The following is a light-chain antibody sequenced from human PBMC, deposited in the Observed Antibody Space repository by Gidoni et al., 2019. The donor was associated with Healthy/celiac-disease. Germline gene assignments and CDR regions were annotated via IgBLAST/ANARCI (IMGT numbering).Light chain of an antibody. V-gene: IGKV1-39*01. J-gene: IGKJ4*01. CDR2: AAS. CDR3: QQSYSTPLT. CDR1: QSISSY. Sequence: DIELTQSPSSLSASVGDRVTISCRASQSISSYLNWYQQKPGKAPTLLIYAASSLQSGVPSRFSGSGSGTYFTLTISSLQPEDFATYYCQQSYSTPLTFGGGTQVEIK.